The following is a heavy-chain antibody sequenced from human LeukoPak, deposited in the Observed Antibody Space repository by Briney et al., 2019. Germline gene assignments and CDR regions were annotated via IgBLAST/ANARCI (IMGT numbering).Heavy chain of an antibody. Sequence: GGSLRLSCAASGFTFDDYAMHWVRHAPGKGLEWVALISWEGDTTYYADSVRGRFTISRDNSKNSLYLQMNSLRTEDTAFYYCTRDTDYGSATNYFDSWGQGTLVSVSS. D-gene: IGHD3-10*01. V-gene: IGHV3-43*01. J-gene: IGHJ4*02. CDR3: TRDTDYGSATNYFDS. CDR2: ISWEGDTT. CDR1: GFTFDDYA.